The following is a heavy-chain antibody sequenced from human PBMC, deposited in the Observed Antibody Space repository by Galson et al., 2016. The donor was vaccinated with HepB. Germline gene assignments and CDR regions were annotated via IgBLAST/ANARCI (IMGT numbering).Heavy chain of an antibody. CDR3: ARGRSGSGGTYYYYFYGLDV. J-gene: IGHJ6*02. CDR2: FIPTSDTP. V-gene: IGHV1-69*06. D-gene: IGHD3-3*01. CDR1: GDTFNSHA. Sequence: SVKVSCKASGDTFNSHAISWVRRAPGHGLEWVGEFIPTSDTPNYAEAFQGRVTITAGKSTGTAYMELNNLRSDDTAVYFCARGRSGSGGTYYYYFYGLDVWGQGTAVSVSS.